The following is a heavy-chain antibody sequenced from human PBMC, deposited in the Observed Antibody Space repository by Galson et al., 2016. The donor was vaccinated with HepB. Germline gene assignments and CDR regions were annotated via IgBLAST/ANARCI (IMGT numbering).Heavy chain of an antibody. V-gene: IGHV3-23*01. CDR1: GFTFSHAW. CDR3: ASGIAVTTSNSFWYFDL. Sequence: SLRLSCAASGFTFSHAWMNWVRQAPGKGLDWVSTISGSGDETNYADSVKGRFTFSRDNSKNTLYLQMTSLRAEDTAVYYCASGIAVTTSNSFWYFDLWGRGTLVTVSS. CDR2: ISGSGDET. J-gene: IGHJ2*01. D-gene: IGHD3-10*01.